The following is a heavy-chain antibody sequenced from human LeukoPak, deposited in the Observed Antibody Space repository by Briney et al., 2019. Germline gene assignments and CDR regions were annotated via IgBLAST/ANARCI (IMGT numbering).Heavy chain of an antibody. CDR1: GYTFTSYD. CDR2: MNPNSGNT. J-gene: IGHJ4*02. CDR3: LIAAAAIDFDY. Sequence: ASVTVSFKASGYTFTSYDINWVRQATGQGLEWMGWMNPNSGNTGYAQNFQGRVTMTRNTSISSAYMELSSLRSEDTAVYYCLIAAAAIDFDYWGQGTLVTVSS. V-gene: IGHV1-8*01. D-gene: IGHD6-13*01.